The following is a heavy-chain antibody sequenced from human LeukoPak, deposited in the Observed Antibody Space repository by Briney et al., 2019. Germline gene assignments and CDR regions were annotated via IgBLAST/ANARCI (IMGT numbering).Heavy chain of an antibody. CDR1: GFTFDDYS. D-gene: IGHD2-21*01. J-gene: IGHJ2*01. CDR3: ARRLRYYWYFDL. CDR2: INWNSGSI. V-gene: IGHV3-9*01. Sequence: PGGSLRLSCAASGFTFDDYSMYWVRQAPGRGLEWVSGINWNSGSIIYADSVKGRFIISRDNAKSSLYLQMNSLRPEDTALYYCARRLRYYWYFDLWGRGTLVTVSS.